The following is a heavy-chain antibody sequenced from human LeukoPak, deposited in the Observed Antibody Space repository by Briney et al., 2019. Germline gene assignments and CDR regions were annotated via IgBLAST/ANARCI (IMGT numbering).Heavy chain of an antibody. CDR3: ARERAGWGYYYDSSGYSRHDAFDI. D-gene: IGHD3-22*01. CDR1: GYTFTGYY. Sequence: ASVKVSCKASGYTFTGYYMHWVRQAPGQGLEWMGWISAYNGNTNYAQKLQGRVTMTTDTSTSTAYMELRSLRSDDTAVYYCARERAGWGYYYDSSGYSRHDAFDIWGQGTMVTVSS. CDR2: ISAYNGNT. J-gene: IGHJ3*02. V-gene: IGHV1-18*04.